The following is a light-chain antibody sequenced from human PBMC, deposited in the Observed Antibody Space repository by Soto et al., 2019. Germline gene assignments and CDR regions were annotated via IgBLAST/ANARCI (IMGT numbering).Light chain of an antibody. V-gene: IGLV1-40*01. CDR2: GST. CDR3: QSYDNSLSAYV. Sequence: QSVLTQPPSLSGAPGQRVTISCTGSSSDIGAGSEVYWYQQLPGTAPKLLIFGSTNRPSGVPDRFSGSKSATSASLAITGLQAEDEADYYCQSYDNSLSAYVFGTGTKLTVL. CDR1: SSDIGAGSE. J-gene: IGLJ1*01.